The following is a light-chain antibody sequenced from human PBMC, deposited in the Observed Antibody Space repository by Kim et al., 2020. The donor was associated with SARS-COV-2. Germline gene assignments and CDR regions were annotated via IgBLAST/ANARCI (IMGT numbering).Light chain of an antibody. J-gene: IGLJ7*01. CDR1: ISDVGGYNY. CDR3: SSYTSSSTWV. V-gene: IGLV2-14*04. CDR2: DVS. Sequence: GQSINISCTGTISDVGGYNYVSWYQQHPGKAPKVMIYDVSKRPSGVSNRFSGSKSGNTASLTISGLQAEDEADYYCSSYTSSSTWVFGGGTQLTVL.